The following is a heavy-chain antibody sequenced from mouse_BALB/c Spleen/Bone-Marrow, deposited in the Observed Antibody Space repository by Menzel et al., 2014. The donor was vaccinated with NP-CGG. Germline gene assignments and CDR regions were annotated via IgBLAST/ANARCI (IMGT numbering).Heavy chain of an antibody. V-gene: IGHV5-9-4*01. J-gene: IGHJ4*01. CDR2: ISSGGSYT. CDR1: GFIFSYYA. CDR3: TRDRGDY. D-gene: IGHD3-1*01. Sequence: EVKVVESGGGLVKPGGSLKLSCAASGFIFSYYAMSWVRQSPEKRLEWVAEISSGGSYTYYTDTVTGRFTITRDNAKNTLFLEMSSVRSEDAAIYYCTRDRGDYWGQGTSVTVSS.